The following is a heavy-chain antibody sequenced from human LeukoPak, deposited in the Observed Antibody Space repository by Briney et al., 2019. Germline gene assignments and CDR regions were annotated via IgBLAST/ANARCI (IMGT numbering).Heavy chain of an antibody. CDR3: ARDPIGDSSSWSYYFDY. D-gene: IGHD6-13*01. V-gene: IGHV3-11*04. Sequence: PGGSLRLSCAASGFTFSDCYMSWIRQAPGKGLEWVSYISSGSSTIYYADSVKGRFTISRDNAKNSLYLQMNSLRVEDTAVYYCARDPIGDSSSWSYYFDYWGQGTLVTVSS. CDR2: ISSGSSTI. CDR1: GFTFSDCY. J-gene: IGHJ4*02.